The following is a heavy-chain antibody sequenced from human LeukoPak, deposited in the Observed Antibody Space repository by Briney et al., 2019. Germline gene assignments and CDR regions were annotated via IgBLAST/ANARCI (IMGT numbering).Heavy chain of an antibody. CDR1: GYTFSSYA. CDR2: IDAVNGNT. Sequence: ASVKVSCKASGYTFSSYAMHWERQAPGQRLEWMGWIDAVNGNTKYSQKFQGRVTITRDTSASIAYMELSSLRSEDTAVYYCARDGQARPFDYWGQGTLVTVSS. V-gene: IGHV1-3*01. J-gene: IGHJ4*02. CDR3: ARDGQARPFDY.